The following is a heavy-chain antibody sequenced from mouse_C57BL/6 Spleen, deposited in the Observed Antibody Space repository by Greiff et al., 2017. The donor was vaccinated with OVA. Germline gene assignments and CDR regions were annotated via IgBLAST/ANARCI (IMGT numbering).Heavy chain of an antibody. CDR1: GYTFTDYY. Sequence: EVQLQQSGPELVKPGASVKISCKASGYTFTDYYMNWVKQSPGKSLEWIGDINPNNGGTSYNQKFKGKATLTVDKSSSTAYMELRSLTSEDSAVYYCARRNYGNYFDYWGQGTTLTVSS. J-gene: IGHJ2*01. D-gene: IGHD2-1*01. CDR3: ARRNYGNYFDY. V-gene: IGHV1-26*01. CDR2: INPNNGGT.